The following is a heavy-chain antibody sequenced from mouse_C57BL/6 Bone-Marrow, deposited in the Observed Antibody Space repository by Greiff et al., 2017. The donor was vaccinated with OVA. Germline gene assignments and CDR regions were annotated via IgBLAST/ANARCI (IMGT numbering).Heavy chain of an antibody. V-gene: IGHV1-81*01. Sequence: VKLQQSGAELARPGASVKLSCKASGYTFTSYGISWVKQRTGQGLEWIGEIYPRSGNTYYNEKFKGKATLTADKSSSTAYMELRSLTSEDSAVYFCARKEGKLRGYWYFDVWGTGTTVTVSS. D-gene: IGHD1-1*01. CDR1: GYTFTSYG. J-gene: IGHJ1*03. CDR2: IYPRSGNT. CDR3: ARKEGKLRGYWYFDV.